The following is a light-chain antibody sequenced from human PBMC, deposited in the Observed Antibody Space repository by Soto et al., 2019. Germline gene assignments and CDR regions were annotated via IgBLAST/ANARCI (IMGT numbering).Light chain of an antibody. CDR1: NSDVTVYNY. J-gene: IGLJ1*01. V-gene: IGLV2-14*03. CDR2: DVS. CDR3: SSYSRTSSV. Sequence: QSALTQPASVSGSPGQSITISCTGTNSDVTVYNYVSWYQHHPGKAPKLMIYDVSNRPSGVSNRFSGSKSGNTASLTISGLQAEDEADYYGSSYSRTSSVFGTGTKLTVL.